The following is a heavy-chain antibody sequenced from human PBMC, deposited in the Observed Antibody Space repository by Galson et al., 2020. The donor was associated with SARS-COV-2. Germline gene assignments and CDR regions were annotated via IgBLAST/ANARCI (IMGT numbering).Heavy chain of an antibody. J-gene: IGHJ4*02. Sequence: GESLKISCAASGFSFRSKAMHWVRQAPGKGLEWVAAISEDVKDELYGDSVKGRVTISRDNSKSTLYLDMNSLRPEDTAVYYCCPAASSQTYFDFWGQGTLVAVAS. CDR3: CPAASSQTYFDF. CDR2: ISEDVKDE. CDR1: GFSFRSKA. D-gene: IGHD6-25*01. V-gene: IGHV3-30*04.